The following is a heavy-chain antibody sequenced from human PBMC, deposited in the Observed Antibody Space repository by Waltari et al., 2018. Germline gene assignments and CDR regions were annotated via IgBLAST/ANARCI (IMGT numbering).Heavy chain of an antibody. CDR2: VNPNTGAT. J-gene: IGHJ5*02. V-gene: IGHV1-8*02. Sequence: VQLVQSGAEVLKPGASVTVSCQASGYTFLHSELNWVRQAAGQGLEWMGWVNPNTGATAYAQKFQGRITMTWDTSISTAYMELTNLRSDDTAVLYCARGRDVFANFDYNWFDPWGQGTLVTVSS. CDR3: ARGRDVFANFDYNWFDP. CDR1: GYTFLHSE. D-gene: IGHD2-21*01.